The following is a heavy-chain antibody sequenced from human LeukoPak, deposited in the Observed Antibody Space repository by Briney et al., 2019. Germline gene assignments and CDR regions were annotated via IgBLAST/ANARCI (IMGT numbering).Heavy chain of an antibody. CDR1: GFTFSSYA. D-gene: IGHD5-18*01. CDR3: ARVDTAMVLGLYYYYYMDV. V-gene: IGHV3-74*01. J-gene: IGHJ6*03. Sequence: GGSLRLSCAASGFTFSSYAMSWVRQAPGKGLVWVSRINSDGSSTSYADSVKGRFTISRDNAKNTLYLQMNSLRAEDTAVYYCARVDTAMVLGLYYYYYMDVWGKGTTVTVSS. CDR2: INSDGSST.